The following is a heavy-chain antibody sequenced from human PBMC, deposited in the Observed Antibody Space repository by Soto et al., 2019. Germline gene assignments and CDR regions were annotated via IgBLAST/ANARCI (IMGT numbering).Heavy chain of an antibody. CDR1: GFNFNSYT. Sequence: PGGSLRLSCAASGFNFNSYTINWVRQAPGKRLEWLSSISSSGYIFSTDSVRGRFTISRDNAKNSVYLQINSLRAEDTAGYFCARDCSGGSCYPGMDVRGQVTMHTVSS. CDR3: ARDCSGGSCYPGMDV. J-gene: IGHJ6*02. D-gene: IGHD2-15*01. V-gene: IGHV3-21*01. CDR2: ISSSGYI.